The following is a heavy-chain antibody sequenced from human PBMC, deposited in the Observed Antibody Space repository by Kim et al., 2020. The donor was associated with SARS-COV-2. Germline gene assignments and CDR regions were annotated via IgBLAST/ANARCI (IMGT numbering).Heavy chain of an antibody. CDR2: INHSGST. Sequence: SETLSLTCAVSGGSFSGYYWSWIRQHPGKGLEWFGEINHSGSTNYNPSLKRRVTISAETSKNQYSLKMSTVTAAATAVYYCSGRYCSGGSCYFSCDY. V-gene: IGHV4-34*01. CDR1: GGSFSGYY. D-gene: IGHD2-15*01. CDR3: SGRYCSGGSCYFSCDY. J-gene: IGHJ4*01.